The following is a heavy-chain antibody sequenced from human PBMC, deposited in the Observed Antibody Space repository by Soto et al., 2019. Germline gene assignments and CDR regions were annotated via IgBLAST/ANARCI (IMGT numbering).Heavy chain of an antibody. CDR2: IAPHSGRT. J-gene: IGHJ4*02. CDR1: GYAFTSYG. V-gene: IGHV1-18*04. Sequence: QVQLVQSGPEVKKPGASVRVSCMTSGYAFTSYGVNWVRQAPGQGLEWMGWIAPHSGRTTYLPKFQGRVTITADAATNMAYMELGSLSSDDTGIYFCARAATGSYHSAYWGQGTVVTVSS. CDR3: ARAATGSYHSAY. D-gene: IGHD3-10*01.